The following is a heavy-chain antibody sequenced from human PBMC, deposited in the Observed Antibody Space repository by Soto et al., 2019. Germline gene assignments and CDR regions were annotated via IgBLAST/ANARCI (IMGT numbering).Heavy chain of an antibody. CDR1: GFTFSSYA. V-gene: IGHV3-23*01. J-gene: IGHJ4*02. Sequence: EVQLLESGGGLVQPGGSLRLSCAASGFTFSSYAMSWVRQAPGKGLEWVSAISGSGGSTYYADSVKGRFTISRDNSKIQLYLKMNSLRAEDTAVYYCAKVRRFLEWLFPHWGQGTLVTVSS. D-gene: IGHD3-3*01. CDR3: AKVRRFLEWLFPH. CDR2: ISGSGGST.